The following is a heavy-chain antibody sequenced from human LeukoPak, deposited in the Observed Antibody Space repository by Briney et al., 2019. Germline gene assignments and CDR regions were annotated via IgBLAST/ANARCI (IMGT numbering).Heavy chain of an antibody. Sequence: GGSLRLSCAASGFTFTNAWMNWVRQAPGKGLEWVGRIKSKADGETIDYAAPVKGRFTFSRDGSKNMLYLQMNSLKSEDTAVYYCSTLTSRGLSDSWGQGTLVTVSS. J-gene: IGHJ4*02. CDR3: STLTSRGLSDS. V-gene: IGHV3-15*07. CDR1: GFTFTNAW. D-gene: IGHD1-20*01. CDR2: IKSKADGETI.